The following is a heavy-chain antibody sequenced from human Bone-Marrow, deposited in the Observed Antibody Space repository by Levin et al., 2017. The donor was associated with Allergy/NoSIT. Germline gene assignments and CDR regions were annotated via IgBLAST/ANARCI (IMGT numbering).Heavy chain of an antibody. J-gene: IGHJ6*02. CDR3: ARDGWGVASGARGPERDFYYHGMDV. CDR1: GFTFRSYG. CDR2: IRYDGSNV. V-gene: IGHV3-33*01. D-gene: IGHD3-10*01. Sequence: AGESLKISCAASGFTFRSYGMHWVRQAAGKGLEWVAVIRYDGSNVYYAESVKGRFTISRDNSKNTLYLQMNSLRDEDTAVYYCARDGWGVASGARGPERDFYYHGMDVWGQGTTVTVSS.